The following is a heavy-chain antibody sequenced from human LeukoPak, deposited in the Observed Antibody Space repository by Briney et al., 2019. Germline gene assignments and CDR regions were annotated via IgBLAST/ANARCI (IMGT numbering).Heavy chain of an antibody. J-gene: IGHJ3*02. CDR2: INPNSGGT. CDR3: ARGGVAASGASDI. CDR1: GYTFTGYY. Sequence: ASVKVSCKASGYTFTGYYMHWVRQAPGQGLEWMGWINPNSGGTNYAQKFQGRVTMTRDTSTSTLYMELRSLRSEDTAVYYCARGGVAASGASDIWGQGTMVTVSS. V-gene: IGHV1-2*02. D-gene: IGHD6-13*01.